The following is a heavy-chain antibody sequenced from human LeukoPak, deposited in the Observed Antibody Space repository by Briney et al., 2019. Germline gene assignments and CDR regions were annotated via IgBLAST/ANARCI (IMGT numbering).Heavy chain of an antibody. CDR3: ARDLVLGSGSYGQ. D-gene: IGHD3-10*01. V-gene: IGHV3-74*01. Sequence: GGSLRLSCAASGFTFSTYWMHWVRQAPGKGLVWVSRIHGDGTFTTSADSVKGRFTISSDNAQNMVYLQMNSLRVEDTAVYYCARDLVLGSGSYGQWGQGTLVTVSS. J-gene: IGHJ4*02. CDR2: IHGDGTFT. CDR1: GFTFSTYW.